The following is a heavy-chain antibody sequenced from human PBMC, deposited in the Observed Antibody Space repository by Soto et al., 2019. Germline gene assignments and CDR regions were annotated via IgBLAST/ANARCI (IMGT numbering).Heavy chain of an antibody. D-gene: IGHD2-15*01. CDR2: IYYSGST. Sequence: ETLSLTCTASGDSISSSSYYWGWIRQPPGKGLEWIGSIYYSGSTYYNPSLKSRVTISVDTSKNQFSLKLSSVTAADTAVYYCARHIVVVVAATSWFDPWGQGTLVTVSS. V-gene: IGHV4-39*01. CDR3: ARHIVVVVAATSWFDP. CDR1: GDSISSSSYY. J-gene: IGHJ5*02.